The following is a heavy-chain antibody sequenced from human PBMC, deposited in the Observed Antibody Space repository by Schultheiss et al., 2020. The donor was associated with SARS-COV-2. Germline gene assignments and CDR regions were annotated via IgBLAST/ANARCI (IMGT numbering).Heavy chain of an antibody. CDR2: ISYDGSNK. CDR3: AKDRVDY. CDR1: GFTFSSYA. Sequence: GGSLRLSCSASGFTFSSYAMSWVRQAPGKGLEWVAVISYDGSNKYYADSVKGRFTISRDNAKNSLYLQMNSLRAEDTAVYYCAKDRVDYWGKGTLVTVSS. V-gene: IGHV3-30*04. J-gene: IGHJ4*02.